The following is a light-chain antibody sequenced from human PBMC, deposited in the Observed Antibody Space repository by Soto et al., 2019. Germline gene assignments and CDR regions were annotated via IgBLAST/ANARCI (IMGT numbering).Light chain of an antibody. CDR1: SSDVGNYKY. CDR2: DVS. J-gene: IGLJ3*02. V-gene: IGLV2-8*01. CDR3: SSYAGSNLWV. Sequence: QSALTQSASASGSPGQSVTISCTGTSSDVGNYKYVSWYQQHPGKAPKLMIYDVSKRPSGVPDRFASSKSGNTASLTVSGLQVEDEADYYCSSYAGSNLWVFGGGTKLTVL.